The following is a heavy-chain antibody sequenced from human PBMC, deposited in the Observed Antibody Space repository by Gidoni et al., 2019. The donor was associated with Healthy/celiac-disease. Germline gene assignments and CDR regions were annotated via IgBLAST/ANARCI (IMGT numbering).Heavy chain of an antibody. V-gene: IGHV3-15*01. CDR3: TTEKRVWFGDSPDY. CDR1: GFTFRNAW. Sequence: EVQLVESGGGLVKPGGSLRLSCAASGFTFRNAWMSWVRQAPGKGLEWVGRIKSKTDGGTTDYAAPVKGRFTISRDDSKNTLYLQMNSLKTEDTAVYYCTTEKRVWFGDSPDYWGQGTLVTVSS. D-gene: IGHD3-10*01. J-gene: IGHJ4*02. CDR2: IKSKTDGGTT.